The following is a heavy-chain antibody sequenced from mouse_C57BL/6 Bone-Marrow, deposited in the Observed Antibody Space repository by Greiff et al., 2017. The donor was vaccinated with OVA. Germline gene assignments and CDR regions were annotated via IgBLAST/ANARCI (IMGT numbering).Heavy chain of an antibody. CDR2: INPSSGYT. D-gene: IGHD2-3*01. J-gene: IGHJ3*01. V-gene: IGHV1-7*01. CDR1: GYTFTSYW. Sequence: VQLQQSGAELAKPGASVKLSCKASGYTFTSYWMHWVKQRPGQGLEWIGYINPSSGYTKYNQKFKDKATLTADKSSSTAYMQLSSLTYEDSAVYYCASNYDGYYFWFAYWGQGTLVTVSA. CDR3: ASNYDGYYFWFAY.